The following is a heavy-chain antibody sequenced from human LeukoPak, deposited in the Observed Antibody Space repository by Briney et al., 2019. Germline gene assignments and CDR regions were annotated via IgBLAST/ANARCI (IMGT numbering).Heavy chain of an antibody. D-gene: IGHD6-13*01. CDR2: IYYSGST. Sequence: SETLSLTCTVSGGSISSYYWSWIRQPPGKGLEWIGYIYYSGSTNYNPSLKSRVTISVDTSKDQFSLKLSSVTAADTAVYYCASSIAAAGMTLDFDYWGQGTLVTVSS. CDR3: ASSIAAAGMTLDFDY. CDR1: GGSISSYY. V-gene: IGHV4-59*01. J-gene: IGHJ4*02.